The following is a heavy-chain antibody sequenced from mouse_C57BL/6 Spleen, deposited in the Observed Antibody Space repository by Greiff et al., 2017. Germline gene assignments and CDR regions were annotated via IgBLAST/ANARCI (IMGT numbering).Heavy chain of an antibody. V-gene: IGHV1-80*01. CDR2: IYPGDGDT. Sequence: QVQLQQPGAELVKPGASVKISCKASGYAFSSYWMNWVKQRPGKGLEWIGQIYPGDGDTNYNEKFKGKATLTADKSSGTAYMQLSSLTSMATAVYFCSSSSGTSLDYWGQGTTLTVSS. J-gene: IGHJ2*01. CDR3: SSSSGTSLDY. D-gene: IGHD4-1*01. CDR1: GYAFSSYW.